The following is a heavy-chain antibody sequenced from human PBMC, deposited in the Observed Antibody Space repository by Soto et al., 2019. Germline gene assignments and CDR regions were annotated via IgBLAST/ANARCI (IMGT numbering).Heavy chain of an antibody. CDR1: GFTFSSYS. D-gene: IGHD3-16*01. Sequence: EVQLVESGGGLVQPGGSLRLSCAASGFTFSSYSINWVRQAPGKGLEWVSYISSSSSTIYYADSVKGRFTISRDNAKNSLYLQMNSLRDEDTAVYYCARGAIPGGSYFDYWGQGTLVTVSS. V-gene: IGHV3-48*02. CDR2: ISSSSSTI. CDR3: ARGAIPGGSYFDY. J-gene: IGHJ4*02.